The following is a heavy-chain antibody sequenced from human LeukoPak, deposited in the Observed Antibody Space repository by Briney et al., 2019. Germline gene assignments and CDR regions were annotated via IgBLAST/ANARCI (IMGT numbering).Heavy chain of an antibody. D-gene: IGHD3-22*01. J-gene: IGHJ3*02. CDR2: ISSSSSYI. V-gene: IGHV3-21*01. CDR1: GFTFDDYG. Sequence: GGSLRLSCAASGFTFDDYGMSWVRQAPGKGLEWVSSISSSSSYIYYADSVKGRFTISRDNAKNSLYLQMNSLRAEDTAVYYCARSVINDAFDIWGQGTMVTVSS. CDR3: ARSVINDAFDI.